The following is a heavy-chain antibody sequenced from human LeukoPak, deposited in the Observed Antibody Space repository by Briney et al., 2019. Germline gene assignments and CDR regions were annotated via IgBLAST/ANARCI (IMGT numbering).Heavy chain of an antibody. CDR3: AKDRAMIVVVPTTLDC. V-gene: IGHV3-23*01. D-gene: IGHD3-22*01. CDR1: GFTFSSYG. CDR2: ISGSGGST. Sequence: PGGSLRLSCAASGFTFSSYGMSWVRQAPGKGLEWVSAISGSGGSTYYADSVKGRFTISRDNSKNTLYLQMNSLRAEDTAVYYCAKDRAMIVVVPTTLDCWGQGTLVTVSS. J-gene: IGHJ4*02.